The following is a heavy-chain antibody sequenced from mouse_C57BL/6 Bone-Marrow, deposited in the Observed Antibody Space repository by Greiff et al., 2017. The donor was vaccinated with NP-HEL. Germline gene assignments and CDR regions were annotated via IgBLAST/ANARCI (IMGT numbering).Heavy chain of an antibody. D-gene: IGHD1-2*01. CDR3: TSGILRPFDY. J-gene: IGHJ2*01. CDR2: IRNKANNHAT. CDR1: GFTFSDAW. V-gene: IGHV6-6*01. Sequence: EVQLVESGGGLVQPGGSMKLSCAASGFTFSDAWMDWVRQSPEKGLEWVAEIRNKANNHATYYAESVKGRFTISRDDSKSSVYLQMNSLRAEDTGIYYCTSGILRPFDYWGQGTTLTVSS.